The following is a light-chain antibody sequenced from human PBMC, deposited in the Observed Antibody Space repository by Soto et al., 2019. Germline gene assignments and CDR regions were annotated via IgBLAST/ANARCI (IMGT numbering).Light chain of an antibody. J-gene: IGLJ1*01. Sequence: QSVLTQLRSVSGSPGQSVTISCTGTSSDVGGYNYVSWYQQYPGKAPKLMIYEVSHRPSGVSNRFSGSKSDNTASLTISGLQAEDEADYYCSSYTSISTLYVFGTGTKVTVL. CDR3: SSYTSISTLYV. CDR1: SSDVGGYNY. V-gene: IGLV2-14*01. CDR2: EVS.